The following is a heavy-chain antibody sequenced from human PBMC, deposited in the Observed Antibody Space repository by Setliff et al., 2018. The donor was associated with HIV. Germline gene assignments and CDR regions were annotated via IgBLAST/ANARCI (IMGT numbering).Heavy chain of an antibody. CDR3: SRDDISGQWLLDY. V-gene: IGHV3-11*04. D-gene: IGHD5-12*01. CDR2: IDPTGATM. Sequence: LSLTCTVSGDSIYSGGYYWTWIRQAPGKGLEFVSFIDPTGATMHYADSVKGRFIISRDNAKKSLYLQMNGLRAGDTAVYYCSRDDISGQWLLDYWGQGALVTVSS. CDR1: GDSIYSGGYY. J-gene: IGHJ4*02.